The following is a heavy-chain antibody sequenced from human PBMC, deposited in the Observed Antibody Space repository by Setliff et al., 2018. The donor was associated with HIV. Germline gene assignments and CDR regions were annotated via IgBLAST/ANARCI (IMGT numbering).Heavy chain of an antibody. Sequence: PGESLKISCKGSGYSFTSYWIGWVRQMPGKGLEWMGIIYPGDSDTRYSPSFQGQVTISADKSISTAYLQWSSLKASDTAMYYCARLAPIQLWPRDCWFDPWGQGTLVTGSS. CDR1: GYSFTSYW. D-gene: IGHD5-18*01. CDR2: IYPGDSDT. V-gene: IGHV5-51*01. CDR3: ARLAPIQLWPRDCWFDP. J-gene: IGHJ5*02.